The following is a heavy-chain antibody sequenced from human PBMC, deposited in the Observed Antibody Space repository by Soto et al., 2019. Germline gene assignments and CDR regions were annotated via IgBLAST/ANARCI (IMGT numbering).Heavy chain of an antibody. V-gene: IGHV1-69*01. Sequence: QVQLVQSGAEVKKPGSSVKVSCKASGGTFSSYAISWVRQAPGQGLEWMGGIIPIFGTANYAQKFQGRVTITADDSTSPAYMELSSLRSEDTAVYYCARGFTDYDFWSGYTLPDVWGQGTTVTVSS. J-gene: IGHJ6*02. CDR2: IIPIFGTA. CDR3: ARGFTDYDFWSGYTLPDV. D-gene: IGHD3-3*01. CDR1: GGTFSSYA.